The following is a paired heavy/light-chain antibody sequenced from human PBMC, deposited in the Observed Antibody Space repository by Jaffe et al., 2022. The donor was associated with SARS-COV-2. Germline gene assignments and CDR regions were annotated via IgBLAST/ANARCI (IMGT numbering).Light chain of an antibody. V-gene: IGKV1-39*01. J-gene: IGKJ1*01. CDR2: AAS. CDR3: QQSYSTPRT. CDR1: QSISSY. Sequence: DIQMTQSPSSLSASVGDRVTITCRASQSISSYLNWYQQKPGKAPNLLIYAASSLQSGVPSRFSGSGSGTDFTLTISSLQPEDFATYYCQQSYSTPRTFGQGTKVEIK.
Heavy chain of an antibody. V-gene: IGHV4-31*03. D-gene: IGHD4-17*01. CDR2: IYYSGST. J-gene: IGHJ5*02. CDR1: GGSISSGGYY. CDR3: ARESGYGGNEGPNWFDP. Sequence: QVQLQESGPGLVQPSQTLSLTCTVSGGSISSGGYYWTWIRQHPGKGLEWIGCIYYSGSTYYNPSLKSRVTISVDTSKNQFSLRLSSVTAADTAVYYCARESGYGGNEGPNWFDPWGQGTLVTVSS.